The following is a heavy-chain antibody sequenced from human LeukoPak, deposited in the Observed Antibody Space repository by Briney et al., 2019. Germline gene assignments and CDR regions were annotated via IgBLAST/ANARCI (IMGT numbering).Heavy chain of an antibody. CDR1: GFTFSNYA. D-gene: IGHD1-26*01. CDR3: AKGGGSVGQ. Sequence: PGRSLRLSCAASGFTFSNYAMSWVRQAPGKGLEWVSSITGSGINTYFADSVKGRFTISRDNSKNTVFLQMNSLRAEDTAVYYCAKGGGSVGQWGQGTLVTVSS. V-gene: IGHV3-23*01. CDR2: ITGSGINT. J-gene: IGHJ4*02.